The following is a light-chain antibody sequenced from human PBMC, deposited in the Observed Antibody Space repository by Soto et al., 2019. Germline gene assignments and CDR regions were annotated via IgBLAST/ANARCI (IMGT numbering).Light chain of an antibody. CDR3: VLYMGSGIWM. J-gene: IGLJ3*02. V-gene: IGLV8-61*01. CDR1: SGSVSTSYY. CDR2: STN. Sequence: QTVVTQEPSFSVSPGGTVTLTCGLSSGSVSTSYYPSWYQQTPGQAPRTLIYSTNTRSSGVPDRFSGSILGNKAALTITGAQADDESDYYCVLYMGSGIWMFGGGTKLT.